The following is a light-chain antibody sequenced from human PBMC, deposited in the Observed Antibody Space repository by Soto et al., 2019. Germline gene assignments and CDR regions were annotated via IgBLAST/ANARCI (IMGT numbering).Light chain of an antibody. J-gene: IGLJ1*01. CDR2: EVS. Sequence: LTQPASVSGSPGQSITISCTGTSSDVGGYNYVSWYQQHPGKAPKLMIYEVSNRPSGASNRFSGSKSGNTASLTISGLQAEDEADYYCSSYTSSSTYVFGTGTKVTVL. CDR3: SSYTSSSTYV. CDR1: SSDVGGYNY. V-gene: IGLV2-14*01.